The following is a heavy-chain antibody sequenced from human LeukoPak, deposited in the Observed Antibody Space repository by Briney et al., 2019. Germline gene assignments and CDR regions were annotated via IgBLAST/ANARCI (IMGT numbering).Heavy chain of an antibody. CDR3: ARDYSGSYTLGYYYYMDV. Sequence: ASETLSLTCTVSGGSISSYYWSWIRQPPGKGLEWIGYIYYSGSTNYNPSLKSRVTISVDTSKNQFSLKLSSVTAADTAVYYCARDYSGSYTLGYYYYMDVWGKGTTVTVSS. CDR1: GGSISSYY. J-gene: IGHJ6*03. CDR2: IYYSGST. V-gene: IGHV4-59*01. D-gene: IGHD1-26*01.